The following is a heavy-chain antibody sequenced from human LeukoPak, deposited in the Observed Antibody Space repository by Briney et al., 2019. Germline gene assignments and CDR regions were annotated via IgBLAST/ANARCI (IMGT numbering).Heavy chain of an antibody. CDR1: GGTFNSHS. J-gene: IGHJ4*02. V-gene: IGHV1-18*01. Sequence: ASVKVSCKTSGGTFNSHSISWVRQAPGQGLEWMGWISAYNGNTNYAQKLQGRVTMTTDTSTSTAYMELRSLRSDDTAVYYCARVPLGYFDYWGQGTLVTVSS. CDR2: ISAYNGNT. CDR3: ARVPLGYFDY.